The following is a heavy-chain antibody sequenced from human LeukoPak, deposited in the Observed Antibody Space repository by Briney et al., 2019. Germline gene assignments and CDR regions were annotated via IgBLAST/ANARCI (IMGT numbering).Heavy chain of an antibody. CDR3: AADHGSGWYEDDYYYGMDV. V-gene: IGHV1-58*02. J-gene: IGHJ6*02. D-gene: IGHD6-19*01. CDR1: GFTFTSSA. CDR2: IVVGSGNT. Sequence: ASVKVSCKASGFTFTSSAMQWVRQARGQRLEWIGWIVVGSGNTNYAQKFQERVTITRDMSTSTAYMELSSLRPEDTAVYYCAADHGSGWYEDDYYYGMDVWGQGTTVTVSS.